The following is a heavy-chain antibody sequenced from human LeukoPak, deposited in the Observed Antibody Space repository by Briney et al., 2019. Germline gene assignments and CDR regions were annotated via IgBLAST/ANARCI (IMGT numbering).Heavy chain of an antibody. V-gene: IGHV3-23*01. CDR1: GFTFSSYA. J-gene: IGHJ4*02. D-gene: IGHD6-19*01. Sequence: SGGSLRLSCTASGFTFSSYAMSWVRQAPGKGLEWVSAINNSGGSTYYADSVKGRFTISRDNSKDTLYLQMNSLRAEDTALYYCAKDRIAVAGYFDYWGQGTLVTVSS. CDR2: INNSGGST. CDR3: AKDRIAVAGYFDY.